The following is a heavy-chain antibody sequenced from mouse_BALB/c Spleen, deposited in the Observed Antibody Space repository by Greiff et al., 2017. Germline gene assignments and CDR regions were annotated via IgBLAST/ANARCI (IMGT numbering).Heavy chain of an antibody. CDR2: INSNGGST. J-gene: IGHJ4*01. V-gene: IGHV5-6-3*01. D-gene: IGHD1-2*01. CDR1: GFTFSSYG. CDR3: AREDYYGYFYAMDY. Sequence: EVKLVESGGGLVQPGGSLKLSCAASGFTFSSYGMSWVRQTPDKRLELVATINSNGGSTYYPDSVKGRFTISRDNAKNTLYLQMSSLKSEDTAMYYCAREDYYGYFYAMDYWGQGTSVTVSS.